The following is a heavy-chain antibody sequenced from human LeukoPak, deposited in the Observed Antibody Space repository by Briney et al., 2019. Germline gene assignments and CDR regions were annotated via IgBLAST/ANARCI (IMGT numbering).Heavy chain of an antibody. D-gene: IGHD1-26*01. V-gene: IGHV4-59*08. CDR1: GGSISSYY. Sequence: SETLSLTCTVSGGSISSYYWSWIRQPPGKGLEWIGYIYYSGSTNYNPPLKSQVTISVDTSKNQFPLKLSSVTAADTAVYYCARQVELLFYYWGQGTLVTVSS. CDR3: ARQVELLFYY. J-gene: IGHJ4*02. CDR2: IYYSGST.